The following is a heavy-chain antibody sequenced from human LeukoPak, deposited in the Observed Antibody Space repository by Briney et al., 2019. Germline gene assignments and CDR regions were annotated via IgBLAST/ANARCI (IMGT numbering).Heavy chain of an antibody. CDR3: TTEDLRYSSGLSPTLDF. J-gene: IGHJ4*02. Sequence: GGSLRLSCTTSGFTFSNTWMSWVRQAPGKGLEWVGRIRTTTNRATADYAASVKGRFSNTRDDSRNLVSLQMASLKTDDSAIYYCTTEDLRYSSGLSPTLDFWGQGTLVTVSS. D-gene: IGHD6-19*01. V-gene: IGHV3-15*01. CDR2: IRTTTNRATA. CDR1: GFTFSNTW.